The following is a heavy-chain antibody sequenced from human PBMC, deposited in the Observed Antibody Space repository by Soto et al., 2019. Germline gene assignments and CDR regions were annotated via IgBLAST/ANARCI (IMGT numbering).Heavy chain of an antibody. CDR1: GYTFTSYG. D-gene: IGHD2-15*01. CDR3: ARFSGGSYNTYYFYYGMDV. J-gene: IGHJ6*02. CDR2: ISAYNGNT. V-gene: IGHV1-18*01. Sequence: SVKVSLKASGYTFTSYGISWVRQAPGQGLDWMGWISAYNGNTKYARDLQGRVTMTTDTSTSTAYMELRSLRSDNTAVYYCARFSGGSYNTYYFYYGMDVWGQGTTVTVSS.